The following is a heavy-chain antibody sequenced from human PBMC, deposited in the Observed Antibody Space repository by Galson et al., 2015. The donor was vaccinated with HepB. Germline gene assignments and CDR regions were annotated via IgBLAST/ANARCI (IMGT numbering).Heavy chain of an antibody. J-gene: IGHJ4*02. CDR3: TTESIMITFGGVIVRDY. Sequence: SLRLSRAASGFTFSNAWMSWVRQAPGKGLEWVGRIRSKTDGGTTDYAAPVKGRFTISRDDSKNTLYLQMNSLKTEDTAVYYCTTESIMITFGGVIVRDYWGQGTLVTVSS. V-gene: IGHV3-15*01. D-gene: IGHD3-16*02. CDR2: IRSKTDGGTT. CDR1: GFTFSNAW.